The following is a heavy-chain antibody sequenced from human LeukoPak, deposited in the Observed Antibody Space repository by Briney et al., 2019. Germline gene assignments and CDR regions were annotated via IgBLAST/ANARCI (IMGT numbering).Heavy chain of an antibody. CDR3: ARGHYGLEV. Sequence: SGGSLRLSCAASGFTFSSYAMSWVRQAPGKGLEWVSAISGSGGSTYYADSVKGRFTVSRDNAKNSLYLQTSSLRVEDTAVYYCARGHYGLEVWGQGTTVTVSS. V-gene: IGHV3-23*01. J-gene: IGHJ6*02. CDR2: ISGSGGST. CDR1: GFTFSSYA.